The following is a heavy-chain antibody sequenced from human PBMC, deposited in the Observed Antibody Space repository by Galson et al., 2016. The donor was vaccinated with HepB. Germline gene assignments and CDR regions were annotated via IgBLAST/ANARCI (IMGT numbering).Heavy chain of an antibody. CDR1: GASISSGGYY. CDR2: IYHSGSA. J-gene: IGHJ5*02. V-gene: IGHV4-31*03. Sequence: TLSLTCTVSGASISSGGYYWSWIRQHPGKGLEWIGSIYHSGSAYYNPSLRSRVSISVDTSKNQFSLSLTSLTAADTAVYFCVRDSQINWFYLWGQGTRVTVSS. CDR3: VRDSQINWFYL.